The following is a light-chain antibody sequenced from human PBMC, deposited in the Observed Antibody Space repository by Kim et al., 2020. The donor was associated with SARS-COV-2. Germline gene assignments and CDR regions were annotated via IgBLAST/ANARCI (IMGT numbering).Light chain of an antibody. V-gene: IGKV1-9*01. J-gene: IGKJ4*01. CDR1: QGIATY. Sequence: ASVGDRVTITCRASQGIATYLALYQQRPGRAPNLLIYAASTLQSGIPSRFTASGSGTEFALTISSLQPDDFATYYCHQLSSHPFTFGGGTKVDIK. CDR2: AAS. CDR3: HQLSSHPFT.